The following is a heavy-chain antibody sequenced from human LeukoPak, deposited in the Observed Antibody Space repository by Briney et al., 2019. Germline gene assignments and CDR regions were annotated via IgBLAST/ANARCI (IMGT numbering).Heavy chain of an antibody. J-gene: IGHJ6*03. V-gene: IGHV4-39*07. Sequence: SETLSLTCTVSGGSISSSSYYWGWIRQPPGKGLEWIGEINHSGSTNYNPSLKSRVTISVDTSKNQFSLKLSSVTAADTAVYYCARGGGYYYMDVWGKGTTVTVSS. CDR2: INHSGST. CDR1: GGSISSSSYY. CDR3: ARGGGYYYMDV.